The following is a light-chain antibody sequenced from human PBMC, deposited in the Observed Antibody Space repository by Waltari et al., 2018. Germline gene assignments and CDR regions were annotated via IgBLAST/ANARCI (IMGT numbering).Light chain of an antibody. V-gene: IGKV3-20*01. CDR1: QGVGKY. CDR3: KKDDFLPAT. Sequence: EIVLTQSPGTLSLSPGERATLSCRASQGVGKYLAWYQQRPGQAPRRLIYHTSIRATGIPDRFSGSGYGTDFSLNISRVEPEDVAVYYCKKDDFLPATFGQGTTVESK. CDR2: HTS. J-gene: IGKJ1*01.